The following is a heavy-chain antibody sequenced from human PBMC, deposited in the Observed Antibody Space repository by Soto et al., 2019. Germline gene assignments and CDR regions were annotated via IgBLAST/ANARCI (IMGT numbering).Heavy chain of an antibody. CDR2: IYYSGST. D-gene: IGHD6-13*01. Sequence: SERLSLTCIVSGGSISSSSYYWGWIRQPPGKGLEWIGSIYYSGSTYYNPSLKSRVTISVDTSKNQFSLKLSSVTAADTAVYYCARHGASAAGAGRRWFGPWGQGTLVTVSS. V-gene: IGHV4-39*01. CDR1: GGSISSSSYY. J-gene: IGHJ5*02. CDR3: ARHGASAAGAGRRWFGP.